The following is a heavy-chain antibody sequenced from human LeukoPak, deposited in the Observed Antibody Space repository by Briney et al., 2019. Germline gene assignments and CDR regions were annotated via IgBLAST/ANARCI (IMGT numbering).Heavy chain of an antibody. CDR1: GFTFSSYA. CDR2: ISGSGGST. CDR3: ASRITIFGVVTGV. D-gene: IGHD3-3*01. Sequence: PGGSLRLSCAASGFTFSSYAVSWVRQAPGKGLEWVSAISGSGGSTYYADSVKGRFTISRDNAKNSLYLQMNSLRAEDTAVYYCASRITIFGVVTGVWGKGTTVTVSS. J-gene: IGHJ6*04. V-gene: IGHV3-23*01.